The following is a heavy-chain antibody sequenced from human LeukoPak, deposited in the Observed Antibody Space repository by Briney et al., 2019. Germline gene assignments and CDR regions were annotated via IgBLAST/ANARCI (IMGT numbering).Heavy chain of an antibody. CDR3: ARDDYDYVWGSYRYLDY. J-gene: IGHJ4*02. CDR1: GFTFSSYS. CDR2: ISSSSSTI. D-gene: IGHD3-16*02. V-gene: IGHV3-48*01. Sequence: GGSLRLSCAASGFTFSSYSMNWVRQAPGKGLEWVSYISSSSSTIYYADSVKGRFTISRDNAKNSLCLQMNSLRAEDTAVYYCARDDYDYVWGSYRYLDYWGQGTLVTVSS.